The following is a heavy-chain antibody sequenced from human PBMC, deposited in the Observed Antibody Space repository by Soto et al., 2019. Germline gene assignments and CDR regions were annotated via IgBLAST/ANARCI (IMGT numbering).Heavy chain of an antibody. CDR2: ISHIGST. J-gene: IGHJ2*01. CDR3: ARDHYYEGSSYSWYFDL. CDR1: GGSITSGGYS. D-gene: IGHD3-22*01. Sequence: QLQLQESGSGLVKPSQTLSLTCAVSGGSITSGGYSWSWIRQPPGKGLDWIGYISHIGSTYYNPSLKSRVTISLDRSKNQFSRKLTSVTAADTAVYYCARDHYYEGSSYSWYFDLWGRGTLVTVSS. V-gene: IGHV4-30-2*01.